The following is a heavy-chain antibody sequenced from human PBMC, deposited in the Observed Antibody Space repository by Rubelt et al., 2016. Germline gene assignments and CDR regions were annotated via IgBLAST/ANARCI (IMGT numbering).Heavy chain of an antibody. CDR3: ARGQRDGIFYGGFDP. J-gene: IGHJ5*02. V-gene: IGHV4-34*01. CDR1: GGSFSGYY. Sequence: QVQLQQWGAGLLKPSETLSLTCAVYGGSFSGYYLSWIRQPPGKGLEWIGEINHSGSTNYNPSLKSRVTISVDTSKNQLSLRLGSVTAADTAVYYCARGQRDGIFYGGFDPWGQGTLVTVSS. D-gene: IGHD2/OR15-2a*01. CDR2: INHSGST.